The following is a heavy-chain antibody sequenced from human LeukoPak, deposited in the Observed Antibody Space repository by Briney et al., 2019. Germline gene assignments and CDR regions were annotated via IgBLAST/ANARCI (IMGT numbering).Heavy chain of an antibody. D-gene: IGHD2-15*01. Sequence: GESLKISCKGSGYSFTSYWIGWVRQMPGKGLEWMGIIYPGDSDTRYSPSFQGQVTISADKSISTAYLQWSSLKASDTAMYYCARHDDCSGGSCSIDYWGQGTLVTVFS. CDR2: IYPGDSDT. J-gene: IGHJ4*02. V-gene: IGHV5-51*01. CDR1: GYSFTSYW. CDR3: ARHDDCSGGSCSIDY.